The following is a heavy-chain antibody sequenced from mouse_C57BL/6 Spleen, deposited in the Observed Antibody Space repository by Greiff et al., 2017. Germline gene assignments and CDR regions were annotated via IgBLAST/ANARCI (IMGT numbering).Heavy chain of an antibody. J-gene: IGHJ4*01. V-gene: IGHV10-1*01. CDR2: IRSKSNNYAT. CDR3: VRHPTTVVAYYAMDY. CDR1: GFSFNTYA. Sequence: EVKVVESGGGLVQPKGSLKLSCAASGFSFNTYAMNWVRQAPGKGLEWVARIRSKSNNYATYYADSVKDRFTISRDDSESMLYLQMNNLKTEDTAMYYCVRHPTTVVAYYAMDYWGQGTSVTVSS. D-gene: IGHD1-1*01.